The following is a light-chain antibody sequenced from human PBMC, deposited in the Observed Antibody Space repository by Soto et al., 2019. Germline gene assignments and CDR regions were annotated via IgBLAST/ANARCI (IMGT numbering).Light chain of an antibody. CDR3: QQSFRTPHT. J-gene: IGKJ3*01. Sequence: IQMTHSPASLSATVLDRVTITFLASQTIGNYLNWYQQKPGKAPKLLIYGTSTLQSGVPSGFSGSGSGTDFTLTISNLQPEDLATYYCQQSFRTPHTFGPGTKVDIK. V-gene: IGKV1-39*01. CDR2: GTS. CDR1: QTIGNY.